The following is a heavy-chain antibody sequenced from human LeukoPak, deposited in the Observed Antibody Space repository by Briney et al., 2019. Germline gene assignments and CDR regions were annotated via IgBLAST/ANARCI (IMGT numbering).Heavy chain of an antibody. J-gene: IGHJ6*02. CDR2: ISYSGST. CDR3: ARGITGTPGYFYYGMDV. CDR1: GGSISGYY. V-gene: IGHV4-59*01. Sequence: SETLSLTCTVSGGSISGYYWSWIRQSPGKGLEWIGYISYSGSTKYNPSLKSRVIISVDTSKNQFSLQLSSVTAADTAVYYCARGITGTPGYFYYGMDVWGQGTTVTVSS. D-gene: IGHD1-7*01.